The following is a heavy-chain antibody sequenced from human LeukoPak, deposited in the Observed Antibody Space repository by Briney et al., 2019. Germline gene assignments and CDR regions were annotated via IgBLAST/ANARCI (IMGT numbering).Heavy chain of an antibody. J-gene: IGHJ4*02. CDR3: ARSWIDGGTRAFDY. Sequence: SETLSLTCTVSGGSISNTLYYWAWIRQPPGTGLESIGIIYYSRSTYYSPSLKSRVTISIDTSKNQFSLRLSSVTAADTAVYYCARSWIDGGTRAFDYWGQGTLVSVSS. CDR2: IYYSRST. D-gene: IGHD4-23*01. V-gene: IGHV4-39*07. CDR1: GGSISNTLYY.